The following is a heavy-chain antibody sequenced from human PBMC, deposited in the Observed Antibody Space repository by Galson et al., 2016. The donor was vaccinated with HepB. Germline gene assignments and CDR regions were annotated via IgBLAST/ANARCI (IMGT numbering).Heavy chain of an antibody. CDR2: IQYSGSI. V-gene: IGHV4-59*08. CDR1: GGSISSYH. J-gene: IGHJ4*02. D-gene: IGHD6-6*01. Sequence: ETLSLTCTVSGGSISSYHWSWIRQSPGKGLEGMGYIQYSGSIEYQPSLKSRLTISADPSKNQLSLKLTSVTAADTAVYYCARPKDYLGSSFDCWGQGILVTVSS. CDR3: ARPKDYLGSSFDC.